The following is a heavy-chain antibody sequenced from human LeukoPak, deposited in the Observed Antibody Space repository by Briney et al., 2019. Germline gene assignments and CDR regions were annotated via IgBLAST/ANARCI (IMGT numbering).Heavy chain of an antibody. D-gene: IGHD3-10*01. V-gene: IGHV4-31*03. Sequence: SETLSLTCTVSGGSISSGGYYWSWIRQHPGQGLEWIGYIYYSGSTYYNPFLKSRVTISVDTSKNQFSLKLSSVTAADTAVYYCARDYGSGSYYDYWGQGTLVTVSS. CDR3: ARDYGSGSYYDY. CDR2: IYYSGST. J-gene: IGHJ4*02. CDR1: GGSISSGGYY.